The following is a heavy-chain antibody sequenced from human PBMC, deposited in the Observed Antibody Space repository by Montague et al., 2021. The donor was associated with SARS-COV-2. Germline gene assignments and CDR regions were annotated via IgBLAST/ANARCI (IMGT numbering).Heavy chain of an antibody. D-gene: IGHD5-18*01. V-gene: IGHV4-34*01. Sequence: SETLSLTCVVYGGSFSGYYWSWICQPPGKGQEWIGEINHSGSTNYNPSLKSRFTISVDTSKKQFSLWLNSVTVADTAVYYCASGGRYSYGALDDWGQGTLVTVSS. J-gene: IGHJ4*02. CDR3: ASGGRYSYGALDD. CDR1: GGSFSGYY. CDR2: INHSGST.